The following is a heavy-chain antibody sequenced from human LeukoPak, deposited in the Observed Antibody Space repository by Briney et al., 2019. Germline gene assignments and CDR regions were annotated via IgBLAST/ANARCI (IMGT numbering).Heavy chain of an antibody. Sequence: SETLSLTCAVYGGSFSGYYWSWVRPPPGKGLEWIGEINHSGSTNYNPSLKSRVTISVDTSKNQFSLKLSSVTAADTAVYYCARAVVVVPAASGPFDYWGQGTLVTVSS. CDR1: GGSFSGYY. V-gene: IGHV4-34*01. CDR3: ARAVVVVPAASGPFDY. CDR2: INHSGST. J-gene: IGHJ4*02. D-gene: IGHD2-2*01.